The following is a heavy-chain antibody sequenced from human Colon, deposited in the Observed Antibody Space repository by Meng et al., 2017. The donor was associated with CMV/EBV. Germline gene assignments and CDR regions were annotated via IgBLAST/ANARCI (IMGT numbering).Heavy chain of an antibody. Sequence: GESLKISCTTSGSTFDDYAWAGVRQAPGKGRGWVGFSRSREFSGTREYAASVKARFTISRDSSINILLLQMDGLQTDDTAVYFCARGRTGTGWKYYFDHWGRGTLVTVSS. CDR3: ARGRTGTGWKYYFDH. CDR2: SRSREFSGTR. V-gene: IGHV3-49*04. D-gene: IGHD6-19*01. J-gene: IGHJ4*02. CDR1: GSTFDDYA.